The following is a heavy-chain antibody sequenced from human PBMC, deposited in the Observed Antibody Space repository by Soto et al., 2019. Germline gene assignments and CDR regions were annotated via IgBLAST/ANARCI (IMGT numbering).Heavy chain of an antibody. CDR3: ARDRGCSGGICYRDLGY. V-gene: IGHV3-48*01. D-gene: IGHD2-15*01. CDR2: ISSTSNTI. Sequence: EVQLVESGGGLVQPGGSLRLSCAASGFTFSSYSMSWVRQAPEKGLEWVSYISSTSNTIYYADSVKGRFTISRDNAKNSLYLHVNSLSAEDTAVYYCARDRGCSGGICYRDLGYWGQGTLVTVSS. CDR1: GFTFSSYS. J-gene: IGHJ4*02.